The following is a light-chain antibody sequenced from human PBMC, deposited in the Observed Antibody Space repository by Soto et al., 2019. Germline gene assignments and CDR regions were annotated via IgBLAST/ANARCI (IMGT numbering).Light chain of an antibody. CDR3: QQYNNWPPGRT. CDR2: GAS. Sequence: EIVMTQSPATLSVSPGEGATLSCRASQSVGSNLAWYQQKPGQPPRLLIYGASTRATGIPARFSGSVSGTELTLTISSLQSEDFAVYYCQQYNNWPPGRTFGQGTKVEIK. V-gene: IGKV3-15*01. J-gene: IGKJ1*01. CDR1: QSVGSN.